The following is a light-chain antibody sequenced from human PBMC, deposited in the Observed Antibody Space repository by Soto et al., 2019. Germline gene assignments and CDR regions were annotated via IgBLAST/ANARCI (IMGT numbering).Light chain of an antibody. CDR2: KNN. CDR3: GTWDSSLSVVI. CDR1: ASNVGSTY. Sequence: QSVLTQPPSASGTPGQRVSISCSGSASNVGSTYVFWYQQVPGTAPTLLIYKNNQRPSGVSDRFSGSQSGTSATLAITGLQTGDEADYFCGTWDSSLSVVIFGGGTKVTVL. V-gene: IGLV1-47*01. J-gene: IGLJ2*01.